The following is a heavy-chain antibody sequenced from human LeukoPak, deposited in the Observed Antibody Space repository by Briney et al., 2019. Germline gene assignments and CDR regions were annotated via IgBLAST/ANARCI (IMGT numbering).Heavy chain of an antibody. J-gene: IGHJ6*02. V-gene: IGHV1-69*04. Sequence: SVKVSCKASGGTFSSYAISWVRQAPGQGLEWMGRITPILGTGNYAQKFQGRVTITADKSTSTAYMELSSLRSEDTAVYYCARASGATVVTLYYYGMDVWGQGTTVTVSS. D-gene: IGHD4-23*01. CDR1: GGTFSSYA. CDR2: ITPILGTG. CDR3: ARASGATVVTLYYYGMDV.